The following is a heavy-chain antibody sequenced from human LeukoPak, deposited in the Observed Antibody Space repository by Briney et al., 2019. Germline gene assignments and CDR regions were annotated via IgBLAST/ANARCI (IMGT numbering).Heavy chain of an antibody. V-gene: IGHV3-48*02. CDR3: ARDPSSWYWNWFDP. D-gene: IGHD6-13*01. CDR1: GFTFSSYS. Sequence: GGSRRLSCAASGFTFSSYSMNWVRQAPGKGLEWVSYISSSSSTIYYADSVKGRFTISRDNAKNSLYLQMNSLRDEDTAVHYCARDPSSWYWNWFDPWGQGTLVTVSS. CDR2: ISSSSSTI. J-gene: IGHJ5*02.